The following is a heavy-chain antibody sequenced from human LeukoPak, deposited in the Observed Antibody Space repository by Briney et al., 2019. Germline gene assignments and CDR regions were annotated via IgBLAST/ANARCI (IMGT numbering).Heavy chain of an antibody. J-gene: IGHJ4*02. D-gene: IGHD5-18*01. Sequence: PGGSLRLSCAASGFTCSDYYMSWIRQAPGKGLEWVSYISSSGSTIYYADSVKGRFTISRDNAKNSLYLQMNSLRAEDTAVYYCARAHAYSYGSPLGYWGQGTLVTVSS. CDR1: GFTCSDYY. CDR2: ISSSGSTI. CDR3: ARAHAYSYGSPLGY. V-gene: IGHV3-11*04.